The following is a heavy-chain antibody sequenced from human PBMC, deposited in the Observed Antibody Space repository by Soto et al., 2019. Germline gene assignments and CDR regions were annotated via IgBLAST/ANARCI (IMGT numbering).Heavy chain of an antibody. J-gene: IGHJ1*01. D-gene: IGHD3-22*01. CDR1: GGSISSGDYY. Sequence: SETLSLTCTVSGGSISSGDYYWSWIRQPPGKGLEWIGYIYYSGSTYYNPSLKSRVTISVDTSKNQFSLKLSSVTAADTAVYYCARERYDSSGYWFQHWGQGTLVTVSS. CDR3: ARERYDSSGYWFQH. CDR2: IYYSGST. V-gene: IGHV4-30-4*01.